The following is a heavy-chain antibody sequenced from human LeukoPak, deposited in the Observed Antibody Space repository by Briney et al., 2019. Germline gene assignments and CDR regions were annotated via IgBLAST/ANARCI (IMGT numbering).Heavy chain of an antibody. CDR1: GYTFTGYY. CDR3: ASPSTAAIVYGDAFDI. V-gene: IGHV1-2*02. CDR2: INPNSGGT. J-gene: IGHJ3*02. Sequence: ASVKVSCKASGYTFTGYYMHWVRQAPGQGLEWMGWINPNSGGTNYAQKFQGRVTMTRDTSISTAYMELSRLRSDDTAVYYCASPSTAAIVYGDAFDIWGQGTMVTVSS. D-gene: IGHD2-8*01.